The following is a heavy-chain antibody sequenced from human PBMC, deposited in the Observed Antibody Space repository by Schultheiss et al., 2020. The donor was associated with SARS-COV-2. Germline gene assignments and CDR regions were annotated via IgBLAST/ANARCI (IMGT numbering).Heavy chain of an antibody. CDR1: GGSISSSSYY. CDR2: ISYSGST. Sequence: SETLSLTCTVSGGSISSSSYYWGWIRQPPGKGLEWIGYISYSGSTNYNPSLKSRVTISVDTSKNQFSLKLSSVTAADTAVYYCARVNAGRAFDYWGQGTLVTVSS. V-gene: IGHV4-61*05. D-gene: IGHD2-8*01. J-gene: IGHJ4*02. CDR3: ARVNAGRAFDY.